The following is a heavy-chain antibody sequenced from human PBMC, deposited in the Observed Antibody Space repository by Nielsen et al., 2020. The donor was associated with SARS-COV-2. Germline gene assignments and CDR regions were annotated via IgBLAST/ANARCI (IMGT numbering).Heavy chain of an antibody. CDR3: ARGDLVVVPSPILGLGPFFYYFYLDV. V-gene: IGHV4-4*02. D-gene: IGHD2-2*01. CDR1: GGSVSSNDW. J-gene: IGHJ6*03. Sequence: SETLSLTCAVSGGSVSSNDWWTWVRQSPGKGLEWIGEVYHSGSINYNPSLKSRVTLSMDKSKRQFSLRLTSMSAADTAVYFCARGDLVVVPSPILGLGPFFYYFYLDVWGKGTTVIVSS. CDR2: VYHSGSI.